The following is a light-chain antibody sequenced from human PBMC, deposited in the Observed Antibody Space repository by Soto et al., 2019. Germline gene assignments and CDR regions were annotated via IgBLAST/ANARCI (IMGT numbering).Light chain of an antibody. J-gene: IGLJ2*01. Sequence: QSALTQPPSVSGAPGQRVTISCTGSSSNLGAGYDVHRFQHLPGTAPKLLLYGNNNRPSGVPDRFSGSKSGSSASLAITGLQAEDEADYYCQSYDNSLSGSRVFGGGTKLTVL. CDR3: QSYDNSLSGSRV. CDR1: SSNLGAGYD. V-gene: IGLV1-40*01. CDR2: GNN.